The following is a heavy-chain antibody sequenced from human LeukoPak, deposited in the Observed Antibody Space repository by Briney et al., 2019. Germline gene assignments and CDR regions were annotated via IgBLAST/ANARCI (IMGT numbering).Heavy chain of an antibody. CDR3: ARGRVVVVAATPDWYFDL. D-gene: IGHD2-15*01. CDR2: IYYSGST. J-gene: IGHJ2*01. Sequence: SETPSLTCTVSGGSISSGDYYWSWIRQPPGKGLEWIGYIYYSGSTYYNPSLKSRVTISVDTSKNQFSLKLSSVTAADTAVYYCARGRVVVVAATPDWYFDLWGRGTLVTVSS. V-gene: IGHV4-30-4*08. CDR1: GGSISSGDYY.